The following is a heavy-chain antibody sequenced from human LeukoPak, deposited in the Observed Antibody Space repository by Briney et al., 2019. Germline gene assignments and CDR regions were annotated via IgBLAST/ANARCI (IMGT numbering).Heavy chain of an antibody. D-gene: IGHD3-10*01. CDR1: GGSFSGYY. J-gene: IGHJ4*02. CDR2: INHSGST. Sequence: PSETLSLTCAVYGGSFSGYYWSWIRQPPGKGLEWIGEINHSGSTNYNPSLKSRVTISVDTSKNQFSLKLSSVTAADTAVYYCARENTRTYYYGSGSQAFDYWGQGTLVTVSS. CDR3: ARENTRTYYYGSGSQAFDY. V-gene: IGHV4-34*01.